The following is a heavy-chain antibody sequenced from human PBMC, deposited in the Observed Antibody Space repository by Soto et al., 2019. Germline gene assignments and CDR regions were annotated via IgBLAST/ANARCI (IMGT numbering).Heavy chain of an antibody. CDR1: GGTFSIYT. D-gene: IGHD2-15*01. CDR3: AREGPPDIAWFDP. V-gene: IGHV1-69*01. CDR2: GSA. Sequence: QVQLVQSGAEVKKPGSSVKVSCKASGGTFSIYTISWVRQAPGQGLEWMGGSANSAQKFQRRLTVTADESTSTVYLELSSLTSEDTAVYYCAREGPPDIAWFDPWGQGTLVSVSS. J-gene: IGHJ5*02.